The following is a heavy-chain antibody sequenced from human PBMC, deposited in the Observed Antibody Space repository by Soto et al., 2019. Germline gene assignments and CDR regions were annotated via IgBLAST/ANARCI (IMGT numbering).Heavy chain of an antibody. D-gene: IGHD5-18*01. J-gene: IGHJ6*02. CDR2: MNPNSGDT. Sequence: ASVKVSFKASGYTFTSYDINWVRQATGQGLEWMGWMNPNSGDTGYAQKFQGRVTMTRNTSISTAYMELSSLRSEDPAVYYCARASGYSYGRFYYYYYGWDVWDRGTTVTASS. CDR1: GYTFTSYD. CDR3: ARASGYSYGRFYYYYYGWDV. V-gene: IGHV1-8*01.